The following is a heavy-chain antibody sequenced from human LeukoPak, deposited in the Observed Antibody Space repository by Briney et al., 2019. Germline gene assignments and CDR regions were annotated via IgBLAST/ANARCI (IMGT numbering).Heavy chain of an antibody. D-gene: IGHD3-22*01. J-gene: IGHJ5*02. CDR1: GGSISSGDYY. Sequence: SETLSLTCTVSGGSISSGDYYCSWIRQPPGKGLEWIAYMYYSSSTYYNPSHKRRVTMSADTSKNQLSLKLSSVTAADTAVYYCARPYYYDSRIDPWGQGILVTVSS. CDR2: MYYSSST. V-gene: IGHV4-30-4*01. CDR3: ARPYYYDSRIDP.